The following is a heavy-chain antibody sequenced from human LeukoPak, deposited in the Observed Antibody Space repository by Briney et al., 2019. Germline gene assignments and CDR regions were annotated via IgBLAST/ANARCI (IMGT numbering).Heavy chain of an antibody. CDR3: ARVRFPDSRGGYYFDY. Sequence: ASVKVSCKASGYTFTSYGISWVRQAPGQGLEWMGWISAYNGNTNYAQKLQGRVTMTTDTSTSTAYMELRSLRSDDMAVYYCARVRFPDSRGGYYFDYWGQGTLVTVSS. V-gene: IGHV1-18*03. D-gene: IGHD3-16*01. CDR2: ISAYNGNT. CDR1: GYTFTSYG. J-gene: IGHJ4*02.